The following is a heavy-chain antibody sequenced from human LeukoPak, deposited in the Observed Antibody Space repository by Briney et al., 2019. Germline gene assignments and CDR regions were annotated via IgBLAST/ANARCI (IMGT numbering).Heavy chain of an antibody. D-gene: IGHD2-2*01. J-gene: IGHJ5*02. Sequence: PGGSLRLSCAASGFTFSPYAMSWARQAPGNGLEWVSLISGTGTNTYYAASVKGRFTISRDNSKSTLYLQMNSLSAEDTAVYYCAKSSDVIVLPASMWFDPWGQGTLVTVSS. CDR1: GFTFSPYA. V-gene: IGHV3-23*01. CDR2: ISGTGTNT. CDR3: AKSSDVIVLPASMWFDP.